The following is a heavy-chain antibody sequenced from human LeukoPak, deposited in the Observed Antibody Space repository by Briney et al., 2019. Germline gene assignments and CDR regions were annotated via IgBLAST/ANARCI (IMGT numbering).Heavy chain of an antibody. Sequence: PGGSLRLSCAASGFTFSSYAMRWVRQAPGKGLEWVAVISYDGSNKYYADSVKGRFTTSRDNSKNTLYLQTNSLRAEDTAVYYCARDRTVYFSAYYMDVWGKGTTVTVSS. V-gene: IGHV3-30*01. J-gene: IGHJ6*03. CDR3: ARDRTVYFSAYYMDV. CDR2: ISYDGSNK. CDR1: GFTFSSYA. D-gene: IGHD3-9*01.